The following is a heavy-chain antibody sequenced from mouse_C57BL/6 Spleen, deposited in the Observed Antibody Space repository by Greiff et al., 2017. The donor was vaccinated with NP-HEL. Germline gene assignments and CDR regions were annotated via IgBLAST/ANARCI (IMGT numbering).Heavy chain of an antibody. CDR2: INPSNGGT. Sequence: VQLQQPGTALVKPGASVKLSCKASGYTFTSYWMHWVKQRPGQGLEWIGNINPSNGGTNYNEKFKSKATLTVDKSSSTAYMQLSSLTSEDSAVYYCARSNWALYAMDYWGQGTSVTVSS. CDR1: GYTFTSYW. CDR3: ARSNWALYAMDY. D-gene: IGHD4-1*02. J-gene: IGHJ4*01. V-gene: IGHV1-53*01.